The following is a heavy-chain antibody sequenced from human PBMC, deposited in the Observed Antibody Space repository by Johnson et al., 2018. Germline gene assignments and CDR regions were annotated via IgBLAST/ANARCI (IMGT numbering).Heavy chain of an antibody. V-gene: IGHV3-30-3*01. Sequence: VQLVESGGGVVQPGRSLRLSCAASGFTLSSYAMHWVRQAPGKGLEWVAVISYDGSNKYYADSVKGRFTISRDNSKNTLYLQMNSLRAEDTAGYYCARERDFYDSSGYYSEYFQHWGQGTLVTVSS. CDR1: GFTLSSYA. CDR2: ISYDGSNK. D-gene: IGHD3-22*01. CDR3: ARERDFYDSSGYYSEYFQH. J-gene: IGHJ1*01.